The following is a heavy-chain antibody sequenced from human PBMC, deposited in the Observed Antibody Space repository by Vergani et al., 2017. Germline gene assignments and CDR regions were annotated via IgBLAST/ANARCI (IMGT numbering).Heavy chain of an antibody. CDR3: ATGYCSSTSCFGWNWFDP. V-gene: IGHV5-51*03. D-gene: IGHD2-2*01. CDR2: IYPGDSDT. Sequence: EVQLVQSGAEVTKPGESLKISCKGSGYSFTSYWIGWVRQMPGKGLEWMGIIYPGDSDTRYSPSFQGQVTISADKSISTAYLQWSSLKASDTAMYYCATGYCSSTSCFGWNWFDPWGQGTLVTVSS. J-gene: IGHJ5*02. CDR1: GYSFTSYW.